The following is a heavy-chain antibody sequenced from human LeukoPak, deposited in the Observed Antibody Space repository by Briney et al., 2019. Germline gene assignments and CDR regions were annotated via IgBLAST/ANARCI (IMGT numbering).Heavy chain of an antibody. D-gene: IGHD3-22*01. CDR3: ARVSQDYYDSSGFFYYYGMDV. Sequence: GASVKVSRKASGYTFTSYDINWVRQATGQGLEWMGWMNPNSGNTGYAQKFQGRVTMTRNTSISTAYMELSSLRSEDTAVFYCARVSQDYYDSSGFFYYYGMDVWGQGTTVTVSS. CDR2: MNPNSGNT. J-gene: IGHJ6*02. V-gene: IGHV1-8*01. CDR1: GYTFTSYD.